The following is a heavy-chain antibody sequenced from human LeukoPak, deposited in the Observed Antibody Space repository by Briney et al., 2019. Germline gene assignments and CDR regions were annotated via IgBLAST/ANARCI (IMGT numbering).Heavy chain of an antibody. V-gene: IGHV4-31*03. Sequence: SSQTLSLTCTVSGGSISSGGYYWSWLRQHPGKGLEWIGYIYYSGSTYYNPSLKSRVTISVDTSKNQFSLKLSSVTAADTAVYYCARTARREEYFQHWGQGTLVTVSS. CDR2: IYYSGST. CDR1: GGSISSGGYY. CDR3: ARTARREEYFQH. D-gene: IGHD6-6*01. J-gene: IGHJ1*01.